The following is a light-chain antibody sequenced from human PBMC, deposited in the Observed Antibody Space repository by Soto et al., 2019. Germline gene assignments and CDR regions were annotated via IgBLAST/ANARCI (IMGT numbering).Light chain of an antibody. Sequence: VMITPSPLSLPVTLRQPTSISCRSSQCLVFSHGNNYLNWFQQRPGQSPRRLIYMVSDRDSGVPDRFSGSGSGTDFTLKISRLQAEDVAVYYCLQGTHWPPTFGQGTKVDIK. CDR3: LQGTHWPPT. V-gene: IGKV2-30*01. J-gene: IGKJ1*01. CDR1: QCLVFSHGNNY. CDR2: MVS.